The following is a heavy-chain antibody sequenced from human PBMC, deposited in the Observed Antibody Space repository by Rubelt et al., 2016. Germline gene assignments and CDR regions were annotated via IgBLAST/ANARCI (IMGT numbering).Heavy chain of an antibody. CDR3: AREQQLVGGWFDP. J-gene: IGHJ5*02. V-gene: IGHV1-18*01. D-gene: IGHD6-13*01. Sequence: QVQLVQSGAEVKKPGASVKVSCKASGYTFTSYGISWVRQAPGQGLEGMGWMSAYNGHTNYAQKLHVRSTMSADTATCIPYLGLRGLRSDDTAGYYCAREQQLVGGWFDPWGQGTRVTVSS. CDR1: GYTFTSYG. CDR2: MSAYNGHT.